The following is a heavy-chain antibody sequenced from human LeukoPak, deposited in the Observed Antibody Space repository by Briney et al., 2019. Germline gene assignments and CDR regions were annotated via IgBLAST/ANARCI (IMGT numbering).Heavy chain of an antibody. J-gene: IGHJ4*02. CDR3: ARALVAPDDIVY. Sequence: PGGSLRLSCEASGFTLSSYWMHWVRQAPGKRLVWVSRINTDGGSTTYADSVKGRFPIFRDNAQNTLYLQMSSLRAEDTAVYYCARALVAPDDIVYCGQGALVSASS. V-gene: IGHV3-74*01. CDR2: INTDGGST. CDR1: GFTLSSYW. D-gene: IGHD2-15*01.